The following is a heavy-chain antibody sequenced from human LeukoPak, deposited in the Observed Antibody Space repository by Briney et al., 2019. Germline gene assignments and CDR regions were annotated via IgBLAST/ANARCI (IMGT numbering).Heavy chain of an antibody. CDR1: GGSISSSSYY. Sequence: SETLSLTCTVSGGSISSSSYYWGWIRQPPGKGLEWIGSIYYSGSTYYNPSLKSRVTISVDTSKNQFSLKLSSVTAADTAVYYCARHEINCSSTSCYSDVFDYWGQGTLVTVSS. CDR2: IYYSGST. CDR3: ARHEINCSSTSCYSDVFDY. D-gene: IGHD2-2*02. J-gene: IGHJ4*02. V-gene: IGHV4-39*01.